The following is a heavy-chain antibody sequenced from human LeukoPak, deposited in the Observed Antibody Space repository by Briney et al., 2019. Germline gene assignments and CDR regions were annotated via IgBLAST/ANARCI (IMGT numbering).Heavy chain of an antibody. CDR2: IYYSGST. D-gene: IGHD1-26*01. Sequence: SETLSLTCTVSGGSISSYYWSWIRQPPGKGLEWIGYIYYSGSTNYNPSLKSRVTISVDTSKNQFSLKLSSVTAADTAVYYCARSGVGANVFDYWGQGTLVTVSS. CDR1: GGSISSYY. V-gene: IGHV4-59*01. J-gene: IGHJ4*02. CDR3: ARSGVGANVFDY.